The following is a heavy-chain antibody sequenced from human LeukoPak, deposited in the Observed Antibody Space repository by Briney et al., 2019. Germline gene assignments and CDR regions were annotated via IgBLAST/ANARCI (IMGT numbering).Heavy chain of an antibody. Sequence: LSLTCAVYGGSFSGYYWSWIRQPPGKGLEWVSFISWNSGTIAYAGSVKGRFTISRDNAKNSLYLQMNSLRAEDTALYYCAKGTTVTTPSGFDYWGQGTLVTVSS. D-gene: IGHD4-17*01. CDR3: AKGTTVTTPSGFDY. V-gene: IGHV3-9*01. J-gene: IGHJ4*02. CDR2: ISWNSGTI. CDR1: GGSFSGYY.